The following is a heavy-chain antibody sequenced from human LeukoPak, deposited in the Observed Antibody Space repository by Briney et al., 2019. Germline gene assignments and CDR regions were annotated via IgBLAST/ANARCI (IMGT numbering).Heavy chain of an antibody. V-gene: IGHV4-34*01. CDR1: GGSFSGYY. D-gene: IGHD3-22*01. Sequence: SETLSLTCAVYGGSFSGYYWTWIRQTPEKGLEWIGEMNPSGSTNYNPSLKSRVTISVDTSKNQFFLESSSVTAADTAVYYCARGRQDVTMIVVVMTAVSYYLDVWGKGTTVTVS. CDR2: MNPSGST. CDR3: ARGRQDVTMIVVVMTAVSYYLDV. J-gene: IGHJ6*03.